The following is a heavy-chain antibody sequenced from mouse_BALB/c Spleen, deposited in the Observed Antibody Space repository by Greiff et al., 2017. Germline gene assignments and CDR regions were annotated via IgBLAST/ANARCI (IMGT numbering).Heavy chain of an antibody. CDR1: GFNIKDTY. CDR3: ARSGGSSSYWYFDV. D-gene: IGHD1-1*01. Sequence: VQLQQSGAELVKPGASVKLSCTASGFNIKDTYMHWVKQRPEQGLEWIGRIDPANGNTKYDPKFQGKATITADTSSNTAYLQLSSLTSEDTAVYYCARSGGSSSYWYFDVWGAGTTVTVSS. CDR2: IDPANGNT. V-gene: IGHV14-3*02. J-gene: IGHJ1*01.